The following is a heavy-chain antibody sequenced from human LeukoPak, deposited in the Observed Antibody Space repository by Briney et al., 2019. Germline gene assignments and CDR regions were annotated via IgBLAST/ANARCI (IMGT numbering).Heavy chain of an antibody. CDR2: ISDTT. CDR3: ARAQAAAGRNWFDP. Sequence: GGSLRLSCAASGLTFSSYGMIWVRQAPGKGLEWVSGISDTTYYADSVKGRFTISRDNSKSMLYLQMNSLRIEDTAIYYCARAQAAAGRNWFDPWGQGALVTVSS. J-gene: IGHJ5*02. CDR1: GLTFSSYG. D-gene: IGHD6-13*01. V-gene: IGHV3-23*01.